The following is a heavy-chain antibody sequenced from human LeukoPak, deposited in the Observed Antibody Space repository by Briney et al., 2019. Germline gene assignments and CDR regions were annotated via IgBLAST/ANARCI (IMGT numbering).Heavy chain of an antibody. Sequence: SETLSLTCAVSGYSLSSGYYWGWIRQPPGKGLEWIGSIYHSGSPYYNPSLKSRVTISLDTSKNQFSLKLSSVTAADTAVYYCVGGPDAFDSWGQGTKVTGSS. CDR3: VGGPDAFDS. CDR1: GYSLSSGYY. CDR2: IYHSGSP. D-gene: IGHD3-16*01. V-gene: IGHV4-38-2*01. J-gene: IGHJ3*02.